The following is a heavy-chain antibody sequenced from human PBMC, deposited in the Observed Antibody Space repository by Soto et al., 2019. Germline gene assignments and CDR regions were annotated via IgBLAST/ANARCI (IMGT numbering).Heavy chain of an antibody. D-gene: IGHD3-22*01. V-gene: IGHV4-39*01. J-gene: IGHJ4*02. Sequence: SETLSLTCTVSGGSISSTASHWAWIRHPQGKGLEWVGSIYYLGNTYYNPSLGSRVTISVDTSKNQFSLKLSSVTAADTAVFYCAGLYPYENSGYHLDYWSQGPLVTVSS. CDR2: IYYLGNT. CDR1: GGSISSTASH. CDR3: AGLYPYENSGYHLDY.